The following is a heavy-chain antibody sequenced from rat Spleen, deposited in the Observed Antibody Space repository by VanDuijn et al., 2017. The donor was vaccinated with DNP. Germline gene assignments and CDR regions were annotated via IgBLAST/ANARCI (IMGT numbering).Heavy chain of an antibody. CDR1: GFSLTSYG. V-gene: IGHV2-63*01. CDR2: MRYNGDT. J-gene: IGHJ2*01. D-gene: IGHD4-3*01. Sequence: QVQLKESGPGLVQPSQTLSLTCTVSGFSLTSYGVSVVRQPSGKGLEWMGRMRYNGDTSYNSAIKSRLSISRDTSMNQVFLKMNSLRSEDMATYYCARWYNWGYYFDYWGQGVMVTVSS. CDR3: ARWYNWGYYFDY.